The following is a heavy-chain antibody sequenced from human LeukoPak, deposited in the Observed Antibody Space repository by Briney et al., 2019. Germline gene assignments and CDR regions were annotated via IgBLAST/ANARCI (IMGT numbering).Heavy chain of an antibody. Sequence: PGRSLRLSCTASGFTFGDYAMSWFRQAPGKGLEWVGFIRSKAYGGTTEYAASVKGRFTISRDDSKSIAYLQMNSLKTEDTAVYYCTRVVSVANLDCWGQGTLVTVSS. V-gene: IGHV3-49*03. CDR1: GFTFGDYA. D-gene: IGHD1-14*01. CDR2: IRSKAYGGTT. J-gene: IGHJ4*02. CDR3: TRVVSVANLDC.